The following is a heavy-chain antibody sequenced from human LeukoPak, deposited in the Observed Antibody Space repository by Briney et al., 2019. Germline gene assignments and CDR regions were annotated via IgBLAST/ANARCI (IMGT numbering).Heavy chain of an antibody. CDR3: AKDLTPLRYFDWFLFDI. D-gene: IGHD3-9*01. CDR2: ISGSGGST. V-gene: IGHV3-23*01. Sequence: GGSLRLSCAASGFTFSSYAMSWVRQAPGKWLEWVSAISGSGGSTYYADSVKGRFTISRDNSKNTLYLQMNSLRAEDTAVYYCAKDLTPLRYFDWFLFDIWGQGTMVTVSS. CDR1: GFTFSSYA. J-gene: IGHJ3*02.